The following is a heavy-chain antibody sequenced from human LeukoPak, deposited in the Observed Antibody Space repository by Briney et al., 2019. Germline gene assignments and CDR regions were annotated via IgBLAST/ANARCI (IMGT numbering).Heavy chain of an antibody. CDR1: GYTFTGYY. CDR3: ARERDCYNSVDY. J-gene: IGHJ4*02. V-gene: IGHV1-2*02. CDR2: IKPNSGGT. Sequence: GASVTVSCKASGYTFTGYYMHWVRQAPGQGLEWVGWIKPNSGGTNYAQTFQGRVTMTRDTSISTAYMELSRLRSDDTAVYYCARERDCYNSVDYWGQGTLVTVSS. D-gene: IGHD5-24*01.